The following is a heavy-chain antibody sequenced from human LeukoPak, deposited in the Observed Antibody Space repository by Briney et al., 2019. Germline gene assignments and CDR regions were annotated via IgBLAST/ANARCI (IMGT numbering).Heavy chain of an antibody. J-gene: IGHJ4*02. Sequence: PGGSLRLSCAASGFTFSSYGMHWVRQAPGKGLEWVAFIRYDGSNKYYADSVKGRFTISRDNSKNTLYLQMNSLRAEDTAVYYCAKDHKKRGVTSDYWGQGTLVTVPS. CDR2: IRYDGSNK. CDR3: AKDHKKRGVTSDY. V-gene: IGHV3-30*02. CDR1: GFTFSSYG. D-gene: IGHD4-17*01.